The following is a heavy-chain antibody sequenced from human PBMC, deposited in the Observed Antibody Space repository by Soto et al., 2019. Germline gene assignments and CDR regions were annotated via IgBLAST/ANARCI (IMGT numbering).Heavy chain of an antibody. D-gene: IGHD6-19*01. CDR3: ARGIAGWYQGRYYYGMDV. V-gene: IGHV4-61*01. CDR1: GGSVSSGSYY. J-gene: IGHJ6*02. CDR2: IYYSGST. Sequence: QVQLQESGPGLVKPSETLSLTCTVSGGSVSSGSYYWSWIRQPPGKGLEWIGYIYYSGSTNYNPSLKSRVTLSGDTSKNQVSLKLSSVTAADTAVYYCARGIAGWYQGRYYYGMDVWGQGTTVTVSS.